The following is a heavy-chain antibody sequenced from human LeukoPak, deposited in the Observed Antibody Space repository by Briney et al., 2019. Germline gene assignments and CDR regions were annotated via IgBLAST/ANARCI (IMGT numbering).Heavy chain of an antibody. D-gene: IGHD2-21*02. V-gene: IGHV4-34*01. J-gene: IGHJ6*02. Sequence: KPSETLSLTCAVYGGSFSGYYWSWIRQPPGKGLEWIGEINHSGSTNYNPSLKSRVTISVDTSKNQFSLKLSSVTAADTAVYYCARVQKFRGDPYAGDYYYGMDVWGQGTTVTVSS. CDR3: ARVQKFRGDPYAGDYYYGMDV. CDR1: GGSFSGYY. CDR2: INHSGST.